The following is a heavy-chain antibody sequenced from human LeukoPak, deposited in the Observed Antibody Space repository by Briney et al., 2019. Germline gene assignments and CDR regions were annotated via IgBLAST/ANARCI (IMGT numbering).Heavy chain of an antibody. CDR3: ARVNSSGWYEGFDY. CDR1: GFTFSSYW. V-gene: IGHV3-7*01. CDR2: IKQDGSEK. D-gene: IGHD6-19*01. J-gene: IGHJ4*02. Sequence: PGGSLRLSCAASGFTFSSYWMSWVRQAPGKGLEWVANIKQDGSEKYYVDSVKGRFTISRDNAKNSLYLQMNSLRAEDTAVYYCARVNSSGWYEGFDYWGQGTLVTVSS.